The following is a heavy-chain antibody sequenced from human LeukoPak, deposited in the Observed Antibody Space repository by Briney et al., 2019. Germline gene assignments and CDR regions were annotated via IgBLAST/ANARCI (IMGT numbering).Heavy chain of an antibody. CDR3: AREAIAAGKNFDY. Sequence: ASGQGSCQASGYAITRYYIHWVRQAPGQGLEWRGPVHPNGDNRTYAQRFQGRVTMTRDTSTSTVYMDLSSLRSEDTAVYYCAREAIAAGKNFDYWGQGTQVTVSS. D-gene: IGHD6-25*01. CDR2: VHPNGDNR. V-gene: IGHV1-46*01. CDR1: GYAITRYY. J-gene: IGHJ4*02.